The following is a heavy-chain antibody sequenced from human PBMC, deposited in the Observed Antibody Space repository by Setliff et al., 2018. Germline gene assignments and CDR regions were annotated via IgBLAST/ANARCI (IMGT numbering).Heavy chain of an antibody. Sequence: ASVKVSCKTSGYGFTSHYFHWLRQAPGQGLEWMGIVNPSGGKTTLSQKFQGRVSMTADASTATVYMELISLRSEDTAVYYCARDPFAVRAATNWYDHWGQGTLVTVSS. D-gene: IGHD6-13*01. CDR1: GYGFTSHY. J-gene: IGHJ5*02. CDR3: ARDPFAVRAATNWYDH. CDR2: VNPSGGKT. V-gene: IGHV1-46*01.